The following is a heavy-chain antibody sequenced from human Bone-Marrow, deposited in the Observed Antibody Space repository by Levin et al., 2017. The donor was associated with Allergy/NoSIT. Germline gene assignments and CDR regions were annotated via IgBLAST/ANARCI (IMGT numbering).Heavy chain of an antibody. Sequence: SCAASGFSFSSYEMNWIRQAPGKGLEWVSYITSNSGNIYYADSVEGRFTISRDNGQSTVSLQMDSLRDDDTAVYYCVAAWGTTFDYWGQGALVTVSS. J-gene: IGHJ4*02. V-gene: IGHV3-48*03. CDR1: GFSFSSYE. CDR2: ITSNSGNI. CDR3: VAAWGTTFDY. D-gene: IGHD3-16*01.